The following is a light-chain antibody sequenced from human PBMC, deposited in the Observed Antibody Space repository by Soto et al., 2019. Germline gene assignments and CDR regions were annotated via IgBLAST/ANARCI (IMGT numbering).Light chain of an antibody. CDR1: SSDVGGYNY. J-gene: IGLJ1*01. Sequence: QSALTQPASVSGSPGQSITISCTGTSSDVGGYNYVSWYQQHPGKAPRLMIYDVSNRPSGVSNRFSGSTSGNTASLTISGLQAEDEADYYCSSYTSSSTRVFGTGTKVTV. CDR3: SSYTSSSTRV. CDR2: DVS. V-gene: IGLV2-14*01.